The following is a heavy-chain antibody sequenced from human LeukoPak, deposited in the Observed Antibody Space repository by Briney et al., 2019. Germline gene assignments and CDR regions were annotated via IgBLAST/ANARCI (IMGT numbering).Heavy chain of an antibody. CDR3: ARDQGLCSSTSCYSSDDY. CDR2: INPSGGST. V-gene: IGHV1-46*01. D-gene: IGHD2-2*01. J-gene: IGHJ4*02. Sequence: ASVKVSFKASGYTFTSYYMHWVRQAPGQGLEWMGIINPSGGSTSYAQKFQGRVTMTRDTSTSTVYMELSSLRSEDTAVYYCARDQGLCSSTSCYSSDDYWGQGTLVTVSS. CDR1: GYTFTSYY.